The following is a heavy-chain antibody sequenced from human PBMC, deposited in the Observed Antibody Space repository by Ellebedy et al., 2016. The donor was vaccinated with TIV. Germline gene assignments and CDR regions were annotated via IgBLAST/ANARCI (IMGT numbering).Heavy chain of an antibody. CDR1: GYSFSDSY. V-gene: IGHV1-2*02. J-gene: IGHJ5*02. Sequence: AASVKVSCKASGYSFSDSYLHWVRQAPGQGLEWMGWINPNSGGTKYAQKFHGRVAITRDTSISTAYMELSRLTSDDTAIYYCARSNWGGPAARLDPWGQGTLVTVSS. D-gene: IGHD2-2*01. CDR2: INPNSGGT. CDR3: ARSNWGGPAARLDP.